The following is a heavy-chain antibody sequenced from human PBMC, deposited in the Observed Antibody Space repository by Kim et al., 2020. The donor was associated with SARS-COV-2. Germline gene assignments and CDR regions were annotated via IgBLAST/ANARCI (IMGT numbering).Heavy chain of an antibody. Sequence: GGSLRLSCAASGFTFSSYGMHWVRQAPGKGLEWVAVIWYDGSNKYYADSVKGRFTTSRDNSKNTLYLQMNSLRAEDTAVYYCAREGITMVQGAKGMDYWGQGTLVTVSS. V-gene: IGHV3-33*01. CDR1: GFTFSSYG. CDR2: IWYDGSNK. D-gene: IGHD3-10*01. J-gene: IGHJ4*02. CDR3: AREGITMVQGAKGMDY.